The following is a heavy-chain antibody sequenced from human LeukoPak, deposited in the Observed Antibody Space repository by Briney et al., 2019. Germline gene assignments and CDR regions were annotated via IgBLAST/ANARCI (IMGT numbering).Heavy chain of an antibody. CDR1: GGSISSYY. CDR2: IYYSGST. Sequence: SENLSLNCTVSGGSISSYYWSWIRQPPGKGLEWIGYIYYSGSTNYNPSLKSRVTISVDTSKNQFSLKLSSVTAADTAVYYCARTSGEGGYWGQGTLVTVSS. D-gene: IGHD3-10*01. CDR3: ARTSGEGGY. J-gene: IGHJ4*02. V-gene: IGHV4-59*01.